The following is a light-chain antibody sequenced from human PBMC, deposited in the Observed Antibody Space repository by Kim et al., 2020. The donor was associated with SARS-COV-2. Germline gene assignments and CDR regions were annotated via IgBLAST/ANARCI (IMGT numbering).Light chain of an antibody. CDR3: QQYNNWWT. CDR1: QSIGAN. V-gene: IGKV3-15*01. J-gene: IGKJ1*01. CDR2: EAS. Sequence: YVSPGERACLTCWASQSIGANLAWYQQKDGQSPRLLIYEASTRATGIPARFSGSGSGTEFTLTISSLQSEDVAVYFCQQYNNWWTFGQGTKVDIK.